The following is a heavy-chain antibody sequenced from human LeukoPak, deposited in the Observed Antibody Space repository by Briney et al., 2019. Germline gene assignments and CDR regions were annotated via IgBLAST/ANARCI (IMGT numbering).Heavy chain of an antibody. Sequence: SETLSLTCAVYGGXFSGYYCSWIRQPPGKGLEWLGYIYYSGSTNYNPSLKSRVTISVDTSKNQFSLKLSSVTAADTAVYYCARDSGLTMVRGVIGREDNWFDPWGQGTLVTVSS. J-gene: IGHJ5*02. CDR3: ARDSGLTMVRGVIGREDNWFDP. CDR2: IYYSGST. CDR1: GGXFSGYY. V-gene: IGHV4-59*01. D-gene: IGHD3-10*01.